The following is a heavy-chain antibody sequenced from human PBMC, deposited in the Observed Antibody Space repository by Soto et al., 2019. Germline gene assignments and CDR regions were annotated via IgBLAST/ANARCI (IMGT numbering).Heavy chain of an antibody. CDR2: IYYSGST. V-gene: IGHV4-31*03. CDR3: ARAPGDYFDY. CDR1: GGSISSGYY. Sequence: QVQLQESGPGLVKPSQTLSLTCTVSGGSISSGYYWSWIRQHPGKGLEWIGYIYYSGSTYYNPSLKSRVTRSVDTSKNQFSLKLSSVTAADTAVYYCARAPGDYFDYWGQGTLVTVSS. J-gene: IGHJ4*02.